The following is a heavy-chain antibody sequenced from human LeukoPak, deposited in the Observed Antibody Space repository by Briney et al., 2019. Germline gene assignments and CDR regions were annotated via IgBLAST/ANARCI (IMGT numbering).Heavy chain of an antibody. CDR1: GYTLTELS. CDR3: ATSPFSRTYYYDSSGYKMVDY. D-gene: IGHD3-22*01. J-gene: IGHJ4*02. CDR2: FDPEDGET. V-gene: IGHV1-24*01. Sequence: ASVKVSCTVSGYTLTELSMHWVRQAPGKGLEWMGGFDPEDGETIYAQKFQGRVTMTEDTSTDTAYMELSSLRSEDTAVYYCATSPFSRTYYYDSSGYKMVDYWGQGTLVTVSS.